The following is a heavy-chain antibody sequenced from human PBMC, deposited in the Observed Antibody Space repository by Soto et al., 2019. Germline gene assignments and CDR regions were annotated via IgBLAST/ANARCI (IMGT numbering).Heavy chain of an antibody. V-gene: IGHV1-46*01. D-gene: IGHD3-10*01. Sequence: QVQLVQSGAEVKKPGASVKVSCKASGDTFTSYYMHWVRQAPGQGLEWMGIMNPSGGSTSYAQKSQGRVIMTRDTSMSKVYMELSSLRSADTAVYYCARDQGRGGLFPNDWFDPWAQGNMVTLSS. J-gene: IGHJ5*02. CDR3: ARDQGRGGLFPNDWFDP. CDR1: GDTFTSYY. CDR2: MNPSGGST.